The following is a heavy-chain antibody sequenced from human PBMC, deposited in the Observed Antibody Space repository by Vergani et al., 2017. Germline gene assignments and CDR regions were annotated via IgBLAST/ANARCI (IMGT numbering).Heavy chain of an antibody. V-gene: IGHV4-34*01. CDR2: INHSGST. J-gene: IGHJ4*02. D-gene: IGHD3-10*01. Sequence: QVQLQQWGAGLLKPSETLYLTCAVYGGSFSGYYWSWIRQPPGKGLEWIGEINHSGSTNYNPCLKSRVTISVDTSKNQFSLKLSSVTAADTAVYYCARGPVGTMVRGVFDYWGQGTLVTVSS. CDR3: ARGPVGTMVRGVFDY. CDR1: GGSFSGYY.